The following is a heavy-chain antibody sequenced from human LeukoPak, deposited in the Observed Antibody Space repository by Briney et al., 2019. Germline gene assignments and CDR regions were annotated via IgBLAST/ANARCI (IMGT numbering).Heavy chain of an antibody. CDR3: GRGRGYNYGYSDY. CDR2: ISSSSSTI. D-gene: IGHD5-18*01. CDR1: GFTFSSYS. Sequence: GGSLRLSCAASGFTFSSYSMNWVRQAPGKGLEWISYISSSSSTIDYADSVKGRFTISRDNAKNSLYLQMNSLRAEDTAVYYCGRGRGYNYGYSDYWGQGTLVTVSS. J-gene: IGHJ4*02. V-gene: IGHV3-48*04.